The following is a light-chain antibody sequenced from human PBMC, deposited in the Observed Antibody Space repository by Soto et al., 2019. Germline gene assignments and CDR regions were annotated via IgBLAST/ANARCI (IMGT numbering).Light chain of an antibody. V-gene: IGKV3-20*01. CDR2: GAS. CDR3: QQYYSSRT. J-gene: IGKJ5*01. CDR1: QSVSSNY. Sequence: ENVLTQSPGTLSLSPGERATLSCRASQSVSSNYLAWYQQKPGQAPRLLIYGASIRASGVPDRFSGSGSGTDFTRTISRLQPEDFAVYYCQQYYSSRTFGQGTRLEI.